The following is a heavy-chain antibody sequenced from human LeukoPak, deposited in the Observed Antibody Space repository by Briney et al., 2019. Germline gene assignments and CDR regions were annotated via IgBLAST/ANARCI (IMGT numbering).Heavy chain of an antibody. J-gene: IGHJ4*02. D-gene: IGHD3-22*01. CDR3: ARHSSGLYGANFDH. CDR1: GFTFSSYE. V-gene: IGHV3-48*03. CDR2: ISSSGSTI. Sequence: GGSLRLSCAASGFTFSSYEMNWVRQAPGKGLEWVSYISSSGSTIYYADSVKGRFTISRDNAKNSLYLQMNSLRAEDTAVYYCARHSSGLYGANFDHWGQGTLVTVSS.